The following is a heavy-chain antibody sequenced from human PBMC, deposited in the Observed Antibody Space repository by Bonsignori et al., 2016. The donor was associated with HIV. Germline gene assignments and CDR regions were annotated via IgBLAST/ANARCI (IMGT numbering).Heavy chain of an antibody. Sequence: GESLKISCAASGLTFSSNGFHWVRQAPGKGLEWVAFIRYDGGHKYYADSVKGRSTISRDNSKNTVYLQMNSLRAEDTAVFYCAKAGGEGYSYGLYYYYYYMDVWGRGTTVTVSS. CDR1: GLTFSSNG. CDR3: AKAGGEGYSYGLYYYYYYMDV. CDR2: IRYDGGHK. J-gene: IGHJ6*03. V-gene: IGHV3-30*02. D-gene: IGHD5-18*01.